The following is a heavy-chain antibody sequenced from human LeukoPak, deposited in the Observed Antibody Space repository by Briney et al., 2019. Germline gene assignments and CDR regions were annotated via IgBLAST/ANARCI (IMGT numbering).Heavy chain of an antibody. CDR3: ATTYSTSSGTFDF. Sequence: GGSLRLSCAASGFTFNSYGMHWVRQAPGKGLEWVAFIRYDGSNKYYADSVKGRFTISRDNSKNTLYLQMNRLRAEDTAVYYCATTYSTSSGTFDFWGQGTMVTVSS. J-gene: IGHJ3*01. D-gene: IGHD6-6*01. CDR1: GFTFNSYG. CDR2: IRYDGSNK. V-gene: IGHV3-30*02.